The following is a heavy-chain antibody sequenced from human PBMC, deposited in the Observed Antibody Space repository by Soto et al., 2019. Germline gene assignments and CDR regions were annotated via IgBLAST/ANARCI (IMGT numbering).Heavy chain of an antibody. CDR2: IKQDGSEK. CDR3: ARDEAARFYFDY. CDR1: GFTFSSYG. J-gene: IGHJ4*02. V-gene: IGHV3-7*01. D-gene: IGHD6-6*01. Sequence: GGSLRLSCAASGFTFSSYGMRWVRQAPGKGLEWVANIKQDGSEKYYVDSVKGRFTISRDNAKNSLYLQMNSLRAENTAVYYCARDEAARFYFDYWGQGTLVTVSS.